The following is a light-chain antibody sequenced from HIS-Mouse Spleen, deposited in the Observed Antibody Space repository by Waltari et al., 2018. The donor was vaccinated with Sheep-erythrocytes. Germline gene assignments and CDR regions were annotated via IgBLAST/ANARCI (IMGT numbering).Light chain of an antibody. CDR2: DVS. J-gene: IGLJ3*02. Sequence: GQRVTISCSGTSSDVGGYNYVSWYQQHPGKAPKLMIYDVSKRPSGVSNRFSGSKSGNTASLTISGLQAEDEADYYCCSYAGSSTPWVFGGGTKLTVL. CDR3: CSYAGSSTPWV. CDR1: SSDVGGYNY. V-gene: IGLV2-23*02.